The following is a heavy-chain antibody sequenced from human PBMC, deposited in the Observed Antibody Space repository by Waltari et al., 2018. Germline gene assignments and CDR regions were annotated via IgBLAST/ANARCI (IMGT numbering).Heavy chain of an antibody. CDR2: IYHSGST. CDR3: AGSLAVAGRFDY. CDR1: GFTFGDYA. Sequence: VQLVESGGGLVQPGRSLRLSCTASGFTFGDYAMSWVRQPPGKGLEWIGEIYHSGSTNYNPSLKSRVTISVDKSKNQFSLKLSSVTAADTAVYYCAGSLAVAGRFDYWGQGTLVTVSS. D-gene: IGHD6-19*01. J-gene: IGHJ4*02. V-gene: IGHV4-4*02.